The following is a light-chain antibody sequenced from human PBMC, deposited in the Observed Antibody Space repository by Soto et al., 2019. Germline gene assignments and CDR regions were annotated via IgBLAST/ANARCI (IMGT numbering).Light chain of an antibody. CDR2: TTS. J-gene: IGKJ5*01. Sequence: DIQMPQSPSFMSASVGDRVTVTCRASQGINRWLAWYQQKPGKAPNLLIYTTSTLASGVPSRFSGSGSGTDFTLTISSLQPEDFATYYCQQANTGPITFGQGTRLEIK. CDR3: QQANTGPIT. CDR1: QGINRW. V-gene: IGKV1-12*01.